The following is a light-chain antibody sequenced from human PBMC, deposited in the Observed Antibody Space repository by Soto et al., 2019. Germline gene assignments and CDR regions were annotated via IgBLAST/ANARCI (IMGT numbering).Light chain of an antibody. CDR2: GVS. J-gene: IGKJ4*01. CDR1: QSVRSDY. V-gene: IGKV3-20*01. Sequence: EIVLTQSPDTLSLSPGQRATLSCRASQSVRSDYFAWYQQKPGQAPRVSIFGVSTRATGVPDRFSGSGSGTDFTLTISRLEPEDFALYYCQQYGNSPLTFGGGTKVEIK. CDR3: QQYGNSPLT.